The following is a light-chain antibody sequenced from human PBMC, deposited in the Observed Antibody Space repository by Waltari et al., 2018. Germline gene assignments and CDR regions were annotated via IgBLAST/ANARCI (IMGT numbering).Light chain of an antibody. V-gene: IGLV3-1*01. CDR2: QER. J-gene: IGLJ2*01. CDR3: QAWDSSTVV. Sequence: CWDQQQQGQCHVLFMFQERKRPSGIPERFSGSNSGNTATLTISGTQAMDEADYYCQAWDSSTVVFGGGTKLTVL.